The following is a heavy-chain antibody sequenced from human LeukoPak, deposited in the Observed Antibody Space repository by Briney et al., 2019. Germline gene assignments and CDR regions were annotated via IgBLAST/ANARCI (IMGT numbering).Heavy chain of an antibody. CDR2: INPNSGGT. Sequence: ASVKVSCKASGYTFTSYGISWVRQAPGQGLEWMGWINPNSGGTNYAQKFQGRVTMTRDTSISTAYMELSRLRSDDTAVYYCARDGGARSSDYWGQGTLVTVSS. J-gene: IGHJ4*02. D-gene: IGHD3-16*01. CDR1: GYTFTSYG. V-gene: IGHV1-2*02. CDR3: ARDGGARSSDY.